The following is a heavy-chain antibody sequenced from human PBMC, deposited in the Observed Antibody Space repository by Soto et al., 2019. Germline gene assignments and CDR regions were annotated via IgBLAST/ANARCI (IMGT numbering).Heavy chain of an antibody. V-gene: IGHV4-34*01. CDR1: GGSFSGYY. D-gene: IGHD3-3*02. Sequence: SETLSLTCAVYGGSFSGYYWSWIRQPPGKGLEWIGEINHSGSTNYNPSLKSRVTISVDTSKNQFSLKLSSVTAADTAVYYCARSISYYYYGMDVWGQGTTVTVAS. CDR3: ARSISYYYYGMDV. CDR2: INHSGST. J-gene: IGHJ6*02.